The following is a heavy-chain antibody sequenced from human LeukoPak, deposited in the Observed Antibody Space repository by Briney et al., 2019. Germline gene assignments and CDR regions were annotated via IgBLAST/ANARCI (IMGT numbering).Heavy chain of an antibody. Sequence: PSETLSLTCSVSGGSISSYYWSWIRRPPGKGLEWIGYISYSGNTNYNPSLKSRVTISVDTSKNQFSLKLSSVTAADTAVYYCATRSTGVAATFDSWGQGALVTVSS. CDR2: ISYSGNT. V-gene: IGHV4-59*01. CDR1: GGSISSYY. CDR3: ATRSTGVAATFDS. J-gene: IGHJ4*02. D-gene: IGHD2-15*01.